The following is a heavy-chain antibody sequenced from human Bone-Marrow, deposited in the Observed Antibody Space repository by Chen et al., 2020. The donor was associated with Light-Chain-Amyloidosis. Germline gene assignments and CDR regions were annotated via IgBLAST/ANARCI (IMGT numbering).Heavy chain of an antibody. Sequence: EVQLVESGGGLVQAGGSLRLSCAASGFTFSRYWMSWVRQAPGKGLEWVTNIKDDGSEKYYVDSVKGRFTISRDNAKNSVYLQMNSLKDEDTALYYCASYNGGAALNIWGQGTMVTVSS. CDR3: ASYNGGAALNI. V-gene: IGHV3-7*01. J-gene: IGHJ3*02. D-gene: IGHD3-16*01. CDR2: IKDDGSEK. CDR1: GFTFSRYW.